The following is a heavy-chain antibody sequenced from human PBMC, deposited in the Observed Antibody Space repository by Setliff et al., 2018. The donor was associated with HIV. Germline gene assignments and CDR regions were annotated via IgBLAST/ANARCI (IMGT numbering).Heavy chain of an antibody. CDR2: ISEDGSSK. D-gene: IGHD5-18*01. CDR1: GFTFSSYA. V-gene: IGHV3-30*04. J-gene: IGHJ2*01. CDR3: AMLFSYGRDGLFDL. Sequence: EGSMRLSCAASGFTFSSYAMHWVRQAPGKGLEWVALISEDGSSKYYADSGKGRFTISRDNSKNTLYLQMNSLRAEDTAVFSCAMLFSYGRDGLFDLWGRGTLVTVSS.